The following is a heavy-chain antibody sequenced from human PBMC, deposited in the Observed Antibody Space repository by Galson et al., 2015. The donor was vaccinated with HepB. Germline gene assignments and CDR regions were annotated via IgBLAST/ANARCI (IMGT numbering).Heavy chain of an antibody. D-gene: IGHD6-19*01. CDR2: INPNSGGT. J-gene: IGHJ3*02. V-gene: IGHV1-2*04. CDR1: GYTFTGYY. CDR3: ARVKKSAVAGVLDAFDI. Sequence: SVKVSCKASGYTFTGYYMHWVRQAPGQGLEWMGWINPNSGGTNYAQKFQGWVTMTRDTSISTAYMELSRLRSDDTAVYYCARVKKSAVAGVLDAFDIWGQGTMITVSS.